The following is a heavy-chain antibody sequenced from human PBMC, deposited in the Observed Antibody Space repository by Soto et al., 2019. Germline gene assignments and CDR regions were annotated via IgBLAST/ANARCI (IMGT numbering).Heavy chain of an antibody. CDR3: GRGLRFLVWLD. V-gene: IGHV1-46*03. CDR1: GYTFTSYY. Sequence: GASVKVSCKASGYTFTSYYMHWVRQAPGQGLEWMGIINPSGGSTSYAQKFQGRVTMTRDTSTSTVYMELSSLRSEDTAEYYCGRGLRFLVWLDWGQGTRVSLSS. D-gene: IGHD3-3*01. J-gene: IGHJ4*02. CDR2: INPSGGST.